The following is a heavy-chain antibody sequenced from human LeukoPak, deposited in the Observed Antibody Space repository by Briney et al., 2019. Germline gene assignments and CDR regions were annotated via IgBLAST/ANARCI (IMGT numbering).Heavy chain of an antibody. D-gene: IGHD4-17*01. CDR3: AKITKATTPNY. J-gene: IGHJ4*02. V-gene: IGHV3-23*01. Sequence: GGSLRLSCAASGFTFSNYAMNWVRQASGKGLEWVSGITDSGRKTYYADSVKGRFSISRDNSRNTVYLQMSDLRAEDTAAYYCAKITKATTPNYWGQGTLVTVSS. CDR1: GFTFSNYA. CDR2: ITDSGRKT.